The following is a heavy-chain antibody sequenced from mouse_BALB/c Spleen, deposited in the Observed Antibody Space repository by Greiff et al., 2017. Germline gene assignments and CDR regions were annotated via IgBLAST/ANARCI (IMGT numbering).Heavy chain of an antibody. J-gene: IGHJ2*01. Sequence: DVQLQESGSGLVKPSQSLSLTCTVTGYSITSDYAWNWIRQFPGNKLEWMGYISYSGSTSYNPSLKSRISITRDTSKNQFFLQLNSVTTEDTATYYCARESTTALYYFDDWGQGTTLTVSS. V-gene: IGHV3-2*02. D-gene: IGHD1-2*01. CDR3: ARESTTALYYFDD. CDR1: GYSITSDYA. CDR2: ISYSGST.